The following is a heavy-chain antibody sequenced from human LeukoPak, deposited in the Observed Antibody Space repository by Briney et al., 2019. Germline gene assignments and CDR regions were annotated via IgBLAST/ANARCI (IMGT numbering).Heavy chain of an antibody. V-gene: IGHV3-21*01. J-gene: IGHJ4*02. CDR3: ARDVSNDY. Sequence: GSLRLSCAASGFTFSSYSMNRVRQAPGKGLEWVSSISSSSSYIYYAHSVKGRFTISRDNAKNSLYLQMNSLRAEDTAVYYCARDVSNDYWGQGTLVTVSS. CDR1: GFTFSSYS. D-gene: IGHD2-2*01. CDR2: ISSSSSYI.